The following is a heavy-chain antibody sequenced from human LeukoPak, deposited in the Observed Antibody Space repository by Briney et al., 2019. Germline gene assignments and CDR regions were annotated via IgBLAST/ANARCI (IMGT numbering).Heavy chain of an antibody. CDR2: IYYSGST. CDR1: GGSISSSSYY. D-gene: IGHD5-24*01. V-gene: IGHV4-39*01. J-gene: IGHJ3*02. Sequence: KASETLSLTCTVSGGSISSSSYYWGWIRQPPGKGLEWIGSIYYSGSTYYNPSLKSRVTISVDTSKNQFSLKLSSMTAADTAVYYCARIVEMATNNWGDAFDIWGQGTMVTVSS. CDR3: ARIVEMATNNWGDAFDI.